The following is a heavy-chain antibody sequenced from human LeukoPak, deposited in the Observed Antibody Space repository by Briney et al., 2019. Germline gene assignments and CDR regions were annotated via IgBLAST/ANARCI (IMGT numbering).Heavy chain of an antibody. D-gene: IGHD2-21*01. CDR1: GFTFSDYC. CDR3: VRDLAPVVQYYFDH. Sequence: PGRSLRLSCAASGFTFSDYCMHWVRQAPGKGLEWVAVIWYDGSNIYYADSEKGRFTISRDNSRNTLYLQMNSLRAEDKAVYYCVRDLAPVVQYYFDHWGPGTLVTVSS. J-gene: IGHJ4*02. V-gene: IGHV3-33*01. CDR2: IWYDGSNI.